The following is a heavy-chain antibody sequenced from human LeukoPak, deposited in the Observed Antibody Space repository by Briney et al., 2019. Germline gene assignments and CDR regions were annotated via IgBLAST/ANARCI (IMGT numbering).Heavy chain of an antibody. CDR1: GYTFTGYY. J-gene: IGHJ4*02. D-gene: IGHD3-22*01. CDR2: INPNRGGT. Sequence: ASVKVSCKASGYTFTGYYMHCVRHAPGQGGGWRGWINPNRGGTNYAQKFQGRVTMTTDTSISTAYMERSRLRSDDTAVYYCARGYYYDSSGYPFDYWGQGTLVTVSS. V-gene: IGHV1-2*02. CDR3: ARGYYYDSSGYPFDY.